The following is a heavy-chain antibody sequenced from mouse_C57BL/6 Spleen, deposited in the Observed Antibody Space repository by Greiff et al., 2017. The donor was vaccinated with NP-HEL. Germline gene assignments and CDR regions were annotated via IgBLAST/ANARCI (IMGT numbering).Heavy chain of an antibody. V-gene: IGHV1-52*01. D-gene: IGHD2-4*01. CDR1: GYTFTSYW. Sequence: QVQLKQPGAELVRPGSSVKLSCKASGYTFTSYWMHWVKQRPIQGLEWIGNIDPSDSETHYNQKFKDKATLTVDKSSSTAYMQLSCLTSEDSAVYYCASSDRLRRESFFAYWGQGTLVTVSA. CDR3: ASSDRLRRESFFAY. J-gene: IGHJ3*01. CDR2: IDPSDSET.